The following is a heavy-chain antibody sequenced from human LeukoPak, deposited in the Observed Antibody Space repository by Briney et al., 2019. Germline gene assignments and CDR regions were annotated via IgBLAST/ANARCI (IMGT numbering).Heavy chain of an antibody. J-gene: IGHJ4*02. Sequence: ASVKVSCKASGYTFTGYYMHWVRQAPGQGLEWVGWINPNSGGTNYAQKFQGRVTMTRDTSISTAYMELSRLRSDDTAVYYCARVPYCSSTSCSDFDYWGQGTLVTVSS. CDR3: ARVPYCSSTSCSDFDY. CDR2: INPNSGGT. CDR1: GYTFTGYY. D-gene: IGHD2-2*01. V-gene: IGHV1-2*02.